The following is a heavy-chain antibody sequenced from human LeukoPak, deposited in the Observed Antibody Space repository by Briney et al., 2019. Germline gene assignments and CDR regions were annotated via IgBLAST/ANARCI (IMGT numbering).Heavy chain of an antibody. CDR1: GGSISSYY. CDR3: ASECTSRCSPALDL. Sequence: PSETLSLTCTVSGGSISSYYWSWIRQPPGKGLEWIGYIYFSGSTNYNPSLKNRVTFSVDTSKNQFSLNLSSVTAADTAVYYCASECTSRCSPALDLWGQGTMVTVSS. CDR2: IYFSGST. J-gene: IGHJ3*01. D-gene: IGHD2-2*01. V-gene: IGHV4-59*01.